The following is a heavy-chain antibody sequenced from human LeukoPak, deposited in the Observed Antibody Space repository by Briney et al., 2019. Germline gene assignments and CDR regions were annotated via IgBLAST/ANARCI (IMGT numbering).Heavy chain of an antibody. V-gene: IGHV3-11*01. CDR2: ISGSSSDI. CDR1: GFSFSDSY. Sequence: GGSLRLSCVVSGFSFSDSYMTWIRQTPGKGLEWLAYISGSSSDIYYADSVKGRFTISRDNSKNTLYLQMNSLRAEDTAVYYCARTLNGEGVDYWGQGTLVTVSS. CDR3: ARTLNGEGVDY. J-gene: IGHJ4*02.